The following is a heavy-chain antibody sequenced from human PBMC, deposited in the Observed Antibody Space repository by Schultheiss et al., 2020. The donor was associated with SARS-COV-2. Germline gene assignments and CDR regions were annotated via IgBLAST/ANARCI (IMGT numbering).Heavy chain of an antibody. CDR3: ARGDLADMITFGGVIVPYYYGMDV. J-gene: IGHJ6*02. V-gene: IGHV3-48*03. CDR1: GFTFSSYE. D-gene: IGHD3-16*02. CDR2: ISGSGGST. Sequence: GGSLRLSCAASGFTFSSYEMNWVRQAPGKGLEWVSAISGSGGSTYYADSVKGRFTISRDNAKNSLYLQMNSLRAEDTAVYYCARGDLADMITFGGVIVPYYYGMDVWGQGTTVTVSS.